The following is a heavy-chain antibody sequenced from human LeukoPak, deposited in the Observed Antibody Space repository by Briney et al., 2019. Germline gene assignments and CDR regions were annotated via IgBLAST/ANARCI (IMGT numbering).Heavy chain of an antibody. J-gene: IGHJ5*02. Sequence: SETLSLTCTVSGGSISSGGYYWSWIRQHPGKGLECIGYIYYSGSTYYNPSLKSRVTISVDTSKNQFSLKLSSVTAADTAVYYCARVLIWFGELLYHWFDPWGQGTLVTVSS. CDR3: ARVLIWFGELLYHWFDP. CDR1: GGSISSGGYY. D-gene: IGHD3-10*01. CDR2: IYYSGST. V-gene: IGHV4-31*03.